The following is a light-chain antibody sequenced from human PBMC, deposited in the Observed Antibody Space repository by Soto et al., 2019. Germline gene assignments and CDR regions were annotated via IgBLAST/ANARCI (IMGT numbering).Light chain of an antibody. V-gene: IGKV1-39*01. CDR3: QRSYRSIS. CDR2: AAS. CDR1: QSISTY. J-gene: IGKJ5*01. Sequence: DIQMTQSPSSLFASVGDRVTITCRASQSISTYLNWYQQRPGKAPRLLIYAASSLQSGVPSRFSGGGSGTDFTLTISSLQPEDFATYYCQRSYRSISFGQGTRLEMK.